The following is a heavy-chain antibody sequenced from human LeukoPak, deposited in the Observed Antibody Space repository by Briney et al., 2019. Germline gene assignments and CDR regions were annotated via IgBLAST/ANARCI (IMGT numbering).Heavy chain of an antibody. CDR3: ARERITMVRGVISNYYYYYMDV. Sequence: PSETLSLTCAVYGGSFSGYYWSWIRQPPGKGLEWIGEINHSGSTNYNPSLKSRLTISVDTSKNQFSLKLSSGTAADTAVYYCARERITMVRGVISNYYYYYMDVWGKGTTVTVSS. V-gene: IGHV4-34*01. D-gene: IGHD3-10*01. J-gene: IGHJ6*03. CDR2: INHSGST. CDR1: GGSFSGYY.